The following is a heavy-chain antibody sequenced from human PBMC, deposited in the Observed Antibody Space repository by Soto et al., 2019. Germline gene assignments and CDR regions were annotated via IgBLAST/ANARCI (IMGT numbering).Heavy chain of an antibody. Sequence: GASVKVSCKASGYTFTSYYMHWVRQAPGQGLEWMGIINPSGGSTSYAQKFQGRVTMTRDTSTSTVYMELSSLRSEDTAVYYCARDYYYDSSGSIDAFDIWGQGTMVTVSS. D-gene: IGHD3-22*01. V-gene: IGHV1-46*01. J-gene: IGHJ3*02. CDR1: GYTFTSYY. CDR3: ARDYYYDSSGSIDAFDI. CDR2: INPSGGST.